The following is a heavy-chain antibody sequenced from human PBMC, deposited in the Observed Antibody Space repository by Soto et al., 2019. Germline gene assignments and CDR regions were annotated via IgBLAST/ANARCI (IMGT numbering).Heavy chain of an antibody. Sequence: QVQLQESGPGLVKPSQTLSLTCTVSGGSMNSGGYCWSWIRQHTGEGLEWIGCISYGGTPSYNPSLKSRVIISVDTSNNQFSLKLTSVTAADTAVYHCSRGILVWGQGTLITVSS. CDR1: GGSMNSGGYC. D-gene: IGHD2-15*01. V-gene: IGHV4-31*03. CDR3: SRGILV. J-gene: IGHJ4*02. CDR2: ISYGGTP.